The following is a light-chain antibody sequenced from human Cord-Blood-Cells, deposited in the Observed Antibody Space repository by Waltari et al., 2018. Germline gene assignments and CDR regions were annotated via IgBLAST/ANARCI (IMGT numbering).Light chain of an antibody. CDR3: QTWGTGIQVV. CDR2: LNSDGSH. J-gene: IGLJ2*01. Sequence: QLVLTQSPSASASLGPSVTLTCTLCSAHTRYAIAWPPHQPEQGPRYLLKLNSDGSHSKVDGIPERFSGSSSGAGRYRTSSSLQSEEEEDYYCQTWGTGIQVVCGGGTKLTVL. CDR1: SAHTRYA. V-gene: IGLV4-69*01.